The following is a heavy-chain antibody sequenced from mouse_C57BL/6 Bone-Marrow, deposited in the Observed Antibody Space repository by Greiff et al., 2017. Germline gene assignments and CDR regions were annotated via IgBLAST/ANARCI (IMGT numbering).Heavy chain of an antibody. CDR2: INPSNGGT. V-gene: IGHV1-53*01. CDR3: ARSIYYDYDGYAMDY. J-gene: IGHJ4*01. CDR1: GYTFTSYW. D-gene: IGHD2-4*01. Sequence: VQLQQPGTELVKPGASVKLSCKASGYTFTSYWMHWVKQRPGQGLEWIGNINPSNGGTNYNEKFKSKATLTVDKSTSTAYMQLSSLTSEDSAVYYCARSIYYDYDGYAMDYWGQGTSVTVSS.